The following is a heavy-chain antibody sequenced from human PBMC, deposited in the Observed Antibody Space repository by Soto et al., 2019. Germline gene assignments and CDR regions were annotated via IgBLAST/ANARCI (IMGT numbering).Heavy chain of an antibody. CDR1: GYTFTSYG. D-gene: IGHD3-9*01. CDR2: ISAYNGNT. J-gene: IGHJ4*02. V-gene: IGHV1-18*01. CDR3: ARYSRALTGYHSHFAY. Sequence: ASVKVSCKASGYTFTSYGISWVRQAPGQGLEWLGWISAYNGNTNYAQKLQGRVTMTTDTSTSTAYMELRSLRSDDTAVYYCARYSRALTGYHSHFAYWGQGTLVTVSS.